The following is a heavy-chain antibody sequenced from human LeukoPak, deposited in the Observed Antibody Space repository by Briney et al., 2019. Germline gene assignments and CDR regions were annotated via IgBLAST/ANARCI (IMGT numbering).Heavy chain of an antibody. CDR2: IKPSGRT. J-gene: IGHJ6*03. Sequence: GSLRLSCAASGFIFSNYNMNWIRQPPGKGLEWIGEIKPSGRTNYNPSLESRVTISVDTSKNHFSLKLSSVTAADTAVYYCARRDYLDHFYYIDVWDKGNTVTVSS. CDR1: GFIFSNYN. V-gene: IGHV4-34*01. CDR3: ARRDYLDHFYYIDV. D-gene: IGHD3-10*01.